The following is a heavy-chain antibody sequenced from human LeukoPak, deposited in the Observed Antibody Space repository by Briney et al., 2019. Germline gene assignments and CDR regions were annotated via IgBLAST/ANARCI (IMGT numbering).Heavy chain of an antibody. Sequence: GESLKISCKGSGYTFHNYWIAWVRQMPGKGLGWMGIIYPDDSDDRYSPSFQGQASISADKSITTAYPQWSSLKASDIAMYYCARHRGYGGDYDYWGQGTLVTVSS. CDR2: IYPDDSDD. CDR3: ARHRGYGGDYDY. V-gene: IGHV5-51*01. D-gene: IGHD2-21*01. CDR1: GYTFHNYW. J-gene: IGHJ4*02.